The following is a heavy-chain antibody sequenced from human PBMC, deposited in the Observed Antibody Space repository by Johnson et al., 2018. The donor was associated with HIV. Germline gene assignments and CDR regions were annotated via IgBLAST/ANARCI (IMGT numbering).Heavy chain of an antibody. D-gene: IGHD2-15*01. J-gene: IGHJ3*02. V-gene: IGHV3-30*03. CDR2: ISYDGSNK. CDR1: GFTVRSNY. Sequence: VQLVESGGGLIQPGGSLRLSCAASGFTVRSNYMSWVRQAPGKGLEWVAVISYDGSNKYYADSVKGRFTISRDNSKNTLYLQMNSLRAEDTALYYCARAKIFCSGGRCSLDAFDIWGQGTMVTVSS. CDR3: ARAKIFCSGGRCSLDAFDI.